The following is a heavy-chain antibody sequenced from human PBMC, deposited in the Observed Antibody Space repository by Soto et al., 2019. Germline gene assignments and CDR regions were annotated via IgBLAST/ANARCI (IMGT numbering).Heavy chain of an antibody. V-gene: IGHV5-51*01. CDR1: GYSFTSYW. CDR2: IYPGDSDT. J-gene: IGHJ4*02. D-gene: IGHD6-13*01. Sequence: PGESLKISCKGSGYSFTSYWIGWVRQMPGKGLEWMGIIYPGDSDTRYSPSFQGQVTISADKSISTAYLQWSSLKASDTAMYYCASLTPYSSSWHVINYWGQGTLVTVSS. CDR3: ASLTPYSSSWHVINY.